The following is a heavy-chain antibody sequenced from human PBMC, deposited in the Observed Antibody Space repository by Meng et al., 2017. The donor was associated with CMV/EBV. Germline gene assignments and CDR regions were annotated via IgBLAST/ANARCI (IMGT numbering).Heavy chain of an antibody. CDR1: GFTFSSYS. CDR3: AKVQDSSGLEYYYYYYGMDV. J-gene: IGHJ6*02. Sequence: GESLKISCAASGFTFSSYSMNWVRQAPGKGLEWVSSISSSSSYIYYADSVKGRFTISRDNAKNSLYLQMNSLRAEDTAVYYCAKVQDSSGLEYYYYYYGMDVWGQGTTVTVSS. D-gene: IGHD3-22*01. CDR2: ISSSSSYI. V-gene: IGHV3-21*01.